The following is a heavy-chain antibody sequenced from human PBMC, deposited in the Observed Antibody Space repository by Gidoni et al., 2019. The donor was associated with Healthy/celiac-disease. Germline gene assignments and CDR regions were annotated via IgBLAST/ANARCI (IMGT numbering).Heavy chain of an antibody. CDR1: GFTFSSYS. Sequence: EVQLVESGGGLVQPGGSLRLSCAASGFTFSSYSMNWVRQAPGKGLEWVSYISSRSSTIYYADSVKGRLTISRDNAKNSLYLQMNSLRDEDTAVYYCARDFAAEYYYDSSGYYYDAFDIWGQGTMVTVSS. J-gene: IGHJ3*02. CDR3: ARDFAAEYYYDSSGYYYDAFDI. CDR2: ISSRSSTI. V-gene: IGHV3-48*02. D-gene: IGHD3-22*01.